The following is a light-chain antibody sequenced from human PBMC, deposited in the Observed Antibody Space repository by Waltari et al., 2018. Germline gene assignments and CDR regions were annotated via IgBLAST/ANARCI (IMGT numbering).Light chain of an antibody. V-gene: IGLV3-10*01. CDR2: EDS. Sequence: SYELTQPPSVSVSPGQTARLTCSGDALPRKYAYGYQQKAGQAPALVMYEDSKRPPGIPERFSGSGSGTMATLTISGAQAEDEADYYCYSTDGSGNERVFGGGTKLTV. J-gene: IGLJ2*01. CDR1: ALPRKY. CDR3: YSTDGSGNERV.